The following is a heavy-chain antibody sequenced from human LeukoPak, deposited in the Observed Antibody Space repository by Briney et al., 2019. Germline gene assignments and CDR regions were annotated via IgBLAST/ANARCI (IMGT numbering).Heavy chain of an antibody. Sequence: AGGSLRLSCAASGFTFDDYGMSWVRQAPGKGLEWVSGIDRNGDSTGYADSVEGRFTISRDTAKNSLYLQMNSLRVEDTAVYYCAILVGLRGYGLDVWGQGTTVAVSS. CDR2: IDRNGDST. CDR1: GFTFDDYG. V-gene: IGHV3-20*04. D-gene: IGHD3-10*01. CDR3: AILVGLRGYGLDV. J-gene: IGHJ6*02.